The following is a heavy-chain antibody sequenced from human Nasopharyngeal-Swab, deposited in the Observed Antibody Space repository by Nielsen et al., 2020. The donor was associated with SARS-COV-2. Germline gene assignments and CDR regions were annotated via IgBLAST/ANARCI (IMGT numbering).Heavy chain of an antibody. Sequence: SETLSLTCTVSGGSISSYYWSWIRQPPGKGLEWIGYIYYSGSTNYNPSLKSRVTISVDTSKNQLSLKLSSVTAADTAVYYCARRGFITGRAGYYYYMDVWGKGTTVTVSS. CDR3: ARRGFITGRAGYYYYMDV. V-gene: IGHV4-59*08. J-gene: IGHJ6*03. D-gene: IGHD1-20*01. CDR2: IYYSGST. CDR1: GGSISSYY.